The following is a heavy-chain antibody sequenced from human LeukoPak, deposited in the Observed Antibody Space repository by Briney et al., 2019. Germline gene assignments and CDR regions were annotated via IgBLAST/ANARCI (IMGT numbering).Heavy chain of an antibody. V-gene: IGHV4-59*12. Sequence: SETLSLTCSVSGGSISTYYWSWIRQPPGKGLEWIGYIYYSGSTNYNPSLKSRVTISVDTSKNQFSLKLSSVTAADTAVYYCARGLVGTSDAFDTWGQGTMVTVSS. J-gene: IGHJ3*02. CDR1: GGSISTYY. CDR2: IYYSGST. CDR3: ARGLVGTSDAFDT.